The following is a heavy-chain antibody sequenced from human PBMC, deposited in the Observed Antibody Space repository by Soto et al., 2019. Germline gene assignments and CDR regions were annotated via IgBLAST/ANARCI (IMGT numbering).Heavy chain of an antibody. CDR3: ASVGHTNEWLVQGVLDS. V-gene: IGHV1-69*01. D-gene: IGHD6-19*01. CDR2: IIPILGTA. CDR1: GGTFSSYA. J-gene: IGHJ4*02. Sequence: QVKLVQSGAEVKKPGSSVNVSCKASGGTFSSYAISWVRQAPGQGLEWLGGIIPILGTANYAQKFQGRVKITADESTSKAYMELSSLRSEDTAVYYCASVGHTNEWLVQGVLDSWGQGTLVTVSS.